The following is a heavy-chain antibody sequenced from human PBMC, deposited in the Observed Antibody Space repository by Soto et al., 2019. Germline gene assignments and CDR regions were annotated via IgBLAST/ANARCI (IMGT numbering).Heavy chain of an antibody. V-gene: IGHV5-51*01. D-gene: IGHD3-9*01. Sequence: PGESPKIACQASGYTFTKYWIGWVRQMPGKGLEWMGLIYPDDSDTRYSPSFQGHVTISADKSISPAYLQWSSLKASDSATYYCARRDMLTGYVYFDSWGQGTQVTVSS. J-gene: IGHJ4*02. CDR2: IYPDDSDT. CDR3: ARRDMLTGYVYFDS. CDR1: GYTFTKYW.